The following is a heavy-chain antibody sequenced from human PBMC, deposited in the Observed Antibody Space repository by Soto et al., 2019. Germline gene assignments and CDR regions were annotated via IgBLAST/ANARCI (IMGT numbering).Heavy chain of an antibody. CDR3: ARVEVTRNYFDY. D-gene: IGHD4-4*01. V-gene: IGHV1-69*06. CDR1: GGTFSSYA. J-gene: IGHJ4*02. Sequence: GASVKVSCKASGGTFSSYAISWVRQAPGQGLEWMGGIIPIFGTANYAQKFQGRVTITADKSTSTAYMELSSLRSEDTAVYYCARVEVTRNYFDYWGQGTLVTVPS. CDR2: IIPIFGTA.